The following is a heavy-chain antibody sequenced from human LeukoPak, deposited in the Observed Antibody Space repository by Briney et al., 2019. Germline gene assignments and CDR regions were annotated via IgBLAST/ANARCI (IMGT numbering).Heavy chain of an antibody. D-gene: IGHD6-19*01. J-gene: IGHJ4*02. CDR1: GFTFSSYA. CDR2: ISGSGGST. CDR3: AKDDGVIAVAGTGYFDY. V-gene: IGHV3-23*01. Sequence: GGCLRLSCAASGFTFSSYAMSWVRQAPGKGLEWDSAISGSGGSTYYADSVKGRFTISRDNSKNTLYLQMNSLRAEDTAVYYCAKDDGVIAVAGTGYFDYWGQGTLVTVSS.